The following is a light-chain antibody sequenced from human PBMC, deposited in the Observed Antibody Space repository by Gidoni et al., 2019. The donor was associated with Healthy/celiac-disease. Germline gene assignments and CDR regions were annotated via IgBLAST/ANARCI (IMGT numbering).Light chain of an antibody. CDR3: QQSYSTPLT. CDR2: AAS. V-gene: IGKV1-39*01. J-gene: IGKJ4*01. Sequence: DIQMTQSPSSLSASVGDRVTITCRASQSIRSYLNWYQQKPGKAPKLLIDAASSWQSGVPSRFSGSGSGTDFTLTSSSLQPEDFATYYCQQSYSTPLTFGGGTKVEIK. CDR1: QSIRSY.